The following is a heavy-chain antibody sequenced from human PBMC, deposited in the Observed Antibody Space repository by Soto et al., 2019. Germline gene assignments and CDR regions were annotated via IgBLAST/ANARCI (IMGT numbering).Heavy chain of an antibody. CDR1: GGTFSSHS. J-gene: IGHJ4*02. Sequence: QVQLVQSGAEVKKPGSSVKVSCKASGGTFSSHSISWVRQAPGQGLEWVGGIIPALATANHAQKFQGRVTIPADRSTSTGYMELSSLRSEDTVVYYCATKPYDSSGYYNYFDYWGQGTLVTVSS. V-gene: IGHV1-69*01. CDR3: ATKPYDSSGYYNYFDY. D-gene: IGHD3-22*01. CDR2: IIPALATA.